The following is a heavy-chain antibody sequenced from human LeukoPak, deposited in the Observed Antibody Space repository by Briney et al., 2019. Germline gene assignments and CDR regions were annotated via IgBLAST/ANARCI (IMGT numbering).Heavy chain of an antibody. CDR2: ITRDGSGT. J-gene: IGHJ4*02. V-gene: IGHV3-43*01. D-gene: IGHD1-26*01. CDR1: GFAFDRYT. Sequence: GGSLRLSCAASGFAFDRYTMYWVRQLPGKGLEWVSLITRDGSGTYYADSVKGRFTISRDNSKNTLYLQMNSLRAEDTAVYYCAKVSSGSSLEVFDYWGQGTLVTVSS. CDR3: AKVSSGSSLEVFDY.